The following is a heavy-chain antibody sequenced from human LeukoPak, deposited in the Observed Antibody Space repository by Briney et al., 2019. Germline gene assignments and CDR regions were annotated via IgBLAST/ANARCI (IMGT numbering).Heavy chain of an antibody. Sequence: PSETLSLTCTVSGGSISSYYWSWIRQPPGKGLEWIGYIYYSGSTTYNSSLKSRVTISLDTSQNQFSLKLTSVTPADTAVYYCAKTAKYYYGSETYYFFEYWGQGTLVTVSS. CDR1: GGSISSYY. CDR2: IYYSGST. V-gene: IGHV4-59*01. D-gene: IGHD3-10*01. J-gene: IGHJ4*02. CDR3: AKTAKYYYGSETYYFFEY.